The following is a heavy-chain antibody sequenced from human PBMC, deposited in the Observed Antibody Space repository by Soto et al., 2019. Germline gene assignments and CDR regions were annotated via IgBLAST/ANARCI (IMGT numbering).Heavy chain of an antibody. CDR3: ARDRYDSSGYSYVRGDVFDI. D-gene: IGHD3-22*01. Sequence: ASVKVSCKASGYTFTGYYMHWVRQAPGQGLEWMGWINPNSGGTNYAQKFQGRVTMTRDTSISTAYMELSRLRSDDTAVYYCARDRYDSSGYSYVRGDVFDIWGKGKMVTV. J-gene: IGHJ3*02. CDR2: INPNSGGT. CDR1: GYTFTGYY. V-gene: IGHV1-2*02.